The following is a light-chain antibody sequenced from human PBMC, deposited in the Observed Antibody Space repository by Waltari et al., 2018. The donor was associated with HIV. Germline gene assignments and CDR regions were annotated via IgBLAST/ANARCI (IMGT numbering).Light chain of an antibody. CDR2: ANN. CDR3: HSYDSDRGPV. V-gene: IGLV1-40*01. Sequence: QSVLTQPPSVSAAPGQRVTIPSTGGRPNIGADYNVHWYQQPPGTAPRLLIYANNIRPSGVPDRFSGSKSGTSASLTITGLQAEDDATYYCHSYDSDRGPVFGGGTKLTVL. J-gene: IGLJ3*02. CDR1: RPNIGADYN.